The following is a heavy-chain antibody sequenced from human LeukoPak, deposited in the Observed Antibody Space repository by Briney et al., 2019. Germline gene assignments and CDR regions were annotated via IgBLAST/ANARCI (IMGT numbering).Heavy chain of an antibody. J-gene: IGHJ4*02. Sequence: GASMKVSCKASGGTFSSYTINWVRQAPGQGLEWMGGIIPIFSISNYAQKFQGRVTITADESTSTAYMELSSLRSEDTAVYYCARNRLQLGIGDYWGQGTLVTVSS. V-gene: IGHV1-69*13. CDR3: ARNRLQLGIGDY. CDR2: IIPIFSIS. CDR1: GGTFSSYT. D-gene: IGHD1-1*01.